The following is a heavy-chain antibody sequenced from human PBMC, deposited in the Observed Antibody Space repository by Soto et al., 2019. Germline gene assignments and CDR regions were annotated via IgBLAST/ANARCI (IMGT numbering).Heavy chain of an antibody. CDR2: IKSKTNGGTS. D-gene: IGHD3-10*01. CDR3: TTEYYSSVVVVRFDY. V-gene: IGHV3-15*07. CDR1: GFTFNNAW. Sequence: GGSLRLSCAASGFTFNNAWISWVRQVPGKGLEWVGRIKSKTNGGTSDYAASVRGRFAVYREDSKNMAYLKMNSLKTEDTGIYPCTTEYYSSVVVVRFDYWGQGNVVNVS. J-gene: IGHJ4*02.